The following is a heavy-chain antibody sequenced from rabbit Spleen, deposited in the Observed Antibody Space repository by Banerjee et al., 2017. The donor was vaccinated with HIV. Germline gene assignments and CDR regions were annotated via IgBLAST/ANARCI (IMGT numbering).Heavy chain of an antibody. J-gene: IGHJ6*01. V-gene: IGHV1S40*01. CDR3: ARDTGSSFSSYGMDL. Sequence: QSLEESGGDLVKPGASLTLTCTASGFSFSSSDYMCWVRQAPGKGLELIACIDTSSVNTADATWAKGRFTISKTSSTTVTLQMTSLTAADTATYFCARDTGSSFSSYGMDLWGPGTLVTVS. CDR2: IDTSSVNT. CDR1: GFSFSSSDY. D-gene: IGHD8-1*01.